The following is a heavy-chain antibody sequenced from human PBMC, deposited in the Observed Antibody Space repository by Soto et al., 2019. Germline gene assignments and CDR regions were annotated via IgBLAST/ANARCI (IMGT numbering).Heavy chain of an antibody. J-gene: IGHJ4*02. V-gene: IGHV3-33*01. CDR1: GFTFSNFG. D-gene: IGHD1-1*01. CDR2: IWYNGSKK. Sequence: QVQLVESGGGVVQPGRSLRLSCVTSGFTFSNFGMHWVSQAPGKGLEWVALIWYNGSKKYYSDFVKGRFTISRDDSKNTLYLQMDSLTAEDTAVYYCARDLGSTNYYFDYWGLGTLVIVSS. CDR3: ARDLGSTNYYFDY.